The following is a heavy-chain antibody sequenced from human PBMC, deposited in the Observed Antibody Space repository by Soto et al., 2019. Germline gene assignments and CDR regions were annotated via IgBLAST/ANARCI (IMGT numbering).Heavy chain of an antibody. CDR2: IYWNDDK. J-gene: IGHJ3*01. V-gene: IGHV2-5*01. CDR3: AHRSFANDAFDV. Sequence: LEWLALIYWNDDKHYSPSLKSRLTIAKDTSKNQVVLTMTNMDPVDTATYYCAHRSFANDAFDVWGQGTMVTVSS. D-gene: IGHD3-3*01.